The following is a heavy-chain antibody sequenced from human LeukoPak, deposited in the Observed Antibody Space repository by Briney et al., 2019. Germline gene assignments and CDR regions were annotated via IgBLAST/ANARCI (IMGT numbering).Heavy chain of an antibody. V-gene: IGHV1-2*02. J-gene: IGHJ4*02. CDR2: SNPNSGGT. D-gene: IGHD3-22*01. CDR3: ASHYYDSSGRNFDY. Sequence: ASVKVSCKASGYTFTGYYMHWVRQAPGQGLEWMGWSNPNSGGTNYAQKFQGRVTMTRDTSISTAYMELSRLRSDDTAVYYCASHYYDSSGRNFDYWGQGTLVTVSS. CDR1: GYTFTGYY.